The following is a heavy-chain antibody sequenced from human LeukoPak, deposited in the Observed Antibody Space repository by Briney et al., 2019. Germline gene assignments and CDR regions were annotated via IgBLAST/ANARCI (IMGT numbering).Heavy chain of an antibody. CDR3: AKGPSYYYGSGSQYYFDY. CDR1: GFTFSSYG. D-gene: IGHD3-10*01. V-gene: IGHV3-30*02. Sequence: GGSLRLSCAASGFTFSSYGMHWVRQAPGKGLEWVAFIRNDGSNKYYADSVKGRFTISRDNSKNTLYLQMNSLRAEDTAVYYCAKGPSYYYGSGSQYYFDYWGQGTLVTVSS. CDR2: IRNDGSNK. J-gene: IGHJ4*02.